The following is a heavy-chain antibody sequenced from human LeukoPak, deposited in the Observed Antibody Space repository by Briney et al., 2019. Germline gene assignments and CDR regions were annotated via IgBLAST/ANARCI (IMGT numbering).Heavy chain of an antibody. V-gene: IGHV3-13*01. CDR1: GCTFSRYD. CDR2: IGTAGDT. D-gene: IGHD6-19*01. CDR3: ARDRAVAANFGETWYFDL. J-gene: IGHJ2*01. Sequence: GGSLRLSCVASGCTFSRYDMHWVRQATGKGLELISVIGTAGDTYYPGSVKARFTISRENAKDSLYLQMNSLRAEDTAVYYCARDRAVAANFGETWYFDLWGRGALVTVSS.